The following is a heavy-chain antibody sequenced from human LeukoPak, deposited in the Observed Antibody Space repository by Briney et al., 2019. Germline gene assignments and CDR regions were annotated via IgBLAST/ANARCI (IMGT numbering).Heavy chain of an antibody. D-gene: IGHD1-26*01. V-gene: IGHV3-30*02. CDR2: IRYDGSNK. Sequence: GGSLRLSCAAYGFTFRNYDMHWVRQAPGKGLEWVAFIRYDGSNKYYADSVKGRFTISRDNSKNTLYLQMNSLRAEDTAVYYCAKDQEVGATTIDYWGQGTLVTVSS. CDR3: AKDQEVGATTIDY. J-gene: IGHJ4*02. CDR1: GFTFRNYD.